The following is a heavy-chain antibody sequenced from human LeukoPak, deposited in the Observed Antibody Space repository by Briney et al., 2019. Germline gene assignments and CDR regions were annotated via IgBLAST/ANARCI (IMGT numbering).Heavy chain of an antibody. CDR2: ISNSGDNT. Sequence: QPGGSLRLSCAASGFTFSRFAMSWVRQAPGKGLEWVSGISNSGDNTYYADSVKGRFTISRDNSKNTLYLQMNSLRAEDTAIYYCANLFAAWLFWGQGTLVTVSS. CDR3: ANLFAAWLF. D-gene: IGHD2-21*01. CDR1: GFTFSRFA. V-gene: IGHV3-23*01. J-gene: IGHJ4*02.